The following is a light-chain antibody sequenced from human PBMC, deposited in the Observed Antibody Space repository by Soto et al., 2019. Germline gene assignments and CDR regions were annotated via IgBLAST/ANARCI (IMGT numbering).Light chain of an antibody. Sequence: VLTQSPGTLSLSPGERATLSCRASQTGSNSYLAWYQHKSGQAPRLLIYGVYTRASGIPDRFSGSGSGTEFTLTITRLEPEDSAVYFCQHYGYSQWTFGQGTKVDIK. CDR2: GVY. J-gene: IGKJ1*01. V-gene: IGKV3-20*01. CDR1: QTGSNSY. CDR3: QHYGYSQWT.